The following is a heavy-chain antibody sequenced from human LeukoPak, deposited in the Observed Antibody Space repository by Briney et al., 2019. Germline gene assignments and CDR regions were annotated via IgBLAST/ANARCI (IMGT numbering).Heavy chain of an antibody. CDR1: GYTFTRFF. CDR3: ARAPYSGINPPFDY. CDR2: INPSGGTT. V-gene: IGHV1-46*01. D-gene: IGHD1-26*01. Sequence: GASVKVSCKASGYTFTRFFIHWVRRAPGQGLEWMGTINPSGGTTSYAQKFQGTVTMARDTSTSTVYMDLSSLRSEDTAVYYCARAPYSGINPPFDYWGQGTLVIVSS. J-gene: IGHJ4*02.